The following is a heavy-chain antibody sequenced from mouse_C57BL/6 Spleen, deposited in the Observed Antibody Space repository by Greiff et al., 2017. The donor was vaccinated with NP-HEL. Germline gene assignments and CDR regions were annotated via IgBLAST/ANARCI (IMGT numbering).Heavy chain of an antibody. V-gene: IGHV5-17*01. CDR1: GFTFSDYG. J-gene: IGHJ1*03. CDR2: ISSGSSTI. CDR3: ARSPYYYGSSYNWYFDV. Sequence: EVNVVESGGGLVKPGGSLKLSCAASGFTFSDYGMHWVRQAPEKGLEWVAYISSGSSTIYYADTVKGRFHISRDNAKNTLFLQLTSLRSEDTAMYYCARSPYYYGSSYNWYFDVWGTGTTVTVSS. D-gene: IGHD1-1*01.